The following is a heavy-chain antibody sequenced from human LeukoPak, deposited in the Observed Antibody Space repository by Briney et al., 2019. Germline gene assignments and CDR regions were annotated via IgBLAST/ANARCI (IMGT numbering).Heavy chain of an antibody. CDR1: GFTFSTYG. D-gene: IGHD4-17*01. CDR2: VWSDGNGK. Sequence: PGGSLRLSCAASGFTFSTYGMHWVRQAPGKGLECVALVWSDGNGKFYADSVKGRFTISRDNSKNTLYLQMNSLRDDDTAVYYCVRVLTVTFDSWGQGTLVTVSS. V-gene: IGHV3-33*01. J-gene: IGHJ4*02. CDR3: VRVLTVTFDS.